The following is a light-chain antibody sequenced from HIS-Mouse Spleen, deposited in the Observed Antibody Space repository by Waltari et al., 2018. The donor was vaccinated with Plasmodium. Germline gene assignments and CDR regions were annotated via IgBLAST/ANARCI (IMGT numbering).Light chain of an antibody. CDR2: EGS. CDR3: CSYAGSSTWV. V-gene: IGLV2-23*01. J-gene: IGLJ3*02. CDR1: SGDVGSYNL. Sequence: QSALTQPASVSGSPGQSITISCTGTSGDVGSYNLLPWYQQHPGKAPKLMIYEGSKRPSGVSNRFSGSKSGNTASLTISGLQAEDEADYYCCSYAGSSTWVFGGGTKLTVL.